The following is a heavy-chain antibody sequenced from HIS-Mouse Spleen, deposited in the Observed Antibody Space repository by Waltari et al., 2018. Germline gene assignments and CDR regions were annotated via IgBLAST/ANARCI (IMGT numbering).Heavy chain of an antibody. J-gene: IGHJ4*02. V-gene: IGHV1-2*02. CDR1: GHTLTGYY. Sequence: QVHRVQSGAAVKKPEASLTVSCKASGHTLTGYYTHWLRQAPGQGLEWMGWINPNSGGTNYAQKFQGRVTMTRDTSISTAYMELSRLRSDDTAVYYCARVHPWLGYDYWGQGTLVTVSS. D-gene: IGHD6-19*01. CDR3: ARVHPWLGYDY. CDR2: INPNSGGT.